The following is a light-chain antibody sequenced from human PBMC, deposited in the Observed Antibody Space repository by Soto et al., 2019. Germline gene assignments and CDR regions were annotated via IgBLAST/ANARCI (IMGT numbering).Light chain of an antibody. J-gene: IGLJ1*01. V-gene: IGLV3-21*02. CDR2: DDN. CDR3: QVWDSISDHFV. CDR1: NIGSKS. Sequence: SYELTQPPSVSVAPGQTARISCGGNNIGSKSVHWFQQKPRQAPVLVVYDDNDRPSGIPERFSGSNSGNTATLTISRVEAGDEADYYCQVWDSISDHFVFGTGTKLTVL.